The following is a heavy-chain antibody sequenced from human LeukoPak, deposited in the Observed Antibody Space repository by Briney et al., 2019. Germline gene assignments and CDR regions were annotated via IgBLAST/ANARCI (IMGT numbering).Heavy chain of an antibody. CDR1: GFTFSGYD. CDR3: AKGESFAFAM. Sequence: GGSLRLSCAASGFTFSGYDMQWVRQAPGKGLEWVSGISRSGPTYYRDSVKGRFTISRDNSKDTLYLQMDSLRAEDTATYYCAKGESFAFAMWGQGTMVTVSS. V-gene: IGHV3-23*01. CDR2: ISRSGPT. J-gene: IGHJ3*02.